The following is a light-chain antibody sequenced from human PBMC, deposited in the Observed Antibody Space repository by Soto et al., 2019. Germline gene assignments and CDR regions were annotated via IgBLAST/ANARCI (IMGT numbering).Light chain of an antibody. J-gene: IGLJ1*01. CDR1: NIGSKS. CDR2: DDS. CDR3: QVWDSSSDRLYV. V-gene: IGLV3-21*02. Sequence: SYGLTQPASVSVAPGQTYRITCGGNNIGSKSVHWYQQKPGQAPVLVVYDDSDRPSGIPERFSGSNSGNTDTLTISRVEAGDEVDYYCQVWDSSSDRLYVFGTGTKVTVL.